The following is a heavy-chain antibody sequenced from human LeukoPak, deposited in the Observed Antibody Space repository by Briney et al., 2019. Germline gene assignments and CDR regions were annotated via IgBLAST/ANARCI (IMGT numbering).Heavy chain of an antibody. J-gene: IGHJ4*02. D-gene: IGHD5-12*01. CDR3: ARHVRDIVATRGFDY. CDR2: INHSGST. Sequence: SETLSLTCAVYGGSFSGYYWSWIRQPPGKGLEWIGEINHSGSTNYNPSLKSRVTISVDTSKNQFSLKLSSVTAADTAVYYCARHVRDIVATRGFDYWGQGTLVTVSS. V-gene: IGHV4-34*01. CDR1: GGSFSGYY.